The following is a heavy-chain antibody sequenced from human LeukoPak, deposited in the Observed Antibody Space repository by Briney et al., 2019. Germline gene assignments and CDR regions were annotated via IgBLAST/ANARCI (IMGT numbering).Heavy chain of an antibody. V-gene: IGHV1-2*02. CDR1: GYTFTGYY. D-gene: IGHD3-22*01. Sequence: GASVKVSCKASGYTFTGYYMHWVRQAPGPGLEWMGWINPNSGGTNYAQKFQGRVTMTRDTSISTAYMELSRLRSDDTAVYYCARLYDSSAVKYFQHWGQGTLVTVSS. CDR2: INPNSGGT. CDR3: ARLYDSSAVKYFQH. J-gene: IGHJ1*01.